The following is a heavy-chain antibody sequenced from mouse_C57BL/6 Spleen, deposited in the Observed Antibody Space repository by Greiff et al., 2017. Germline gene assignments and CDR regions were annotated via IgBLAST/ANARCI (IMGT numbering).Heavy chain of an antibody. Sequence: QVQLQQPGAELVMPGASVKLSCKASGYTFTSYWMHWVKQRPGQGLEWIGEIDPSDSYTNYNQKFKGKSTLTVDKASSTAYMQLSSLTSEDSAVYYCARVPLLLDGLDYWGQGTTPTVSS. J-gene: IGHJ2*01. CDR2: IDPSDSYT. CDR3: ARVPLLLDGLDY. V-gene: IGHV1-69*01. D-gene: IGHD1-1*01. CDR1: GYTFTSYW.